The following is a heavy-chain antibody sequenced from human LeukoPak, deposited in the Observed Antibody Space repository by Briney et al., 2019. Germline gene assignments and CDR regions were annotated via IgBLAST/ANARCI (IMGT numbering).Heavy chain of an antibody. CDR3: ARHEAYCGGDCYSTGNFDY. J-gene: IGHJ4*02. V-gene: IGHV4-39*01. D-gene: IGHD2-21*02. CDR2: IYYSGST. Sequence: SETLSLTCTVSGGSISSSSYYWGWIRQPPGKGLEWIGSIYYSGSTYYNPSLKSRVTISVDTSKNQFSLKLSSVTAADTAVYYCARHEAYCGGDCYSTGNFDYWGQGTLVTVSS. CDR1: GGSISSSSYY.